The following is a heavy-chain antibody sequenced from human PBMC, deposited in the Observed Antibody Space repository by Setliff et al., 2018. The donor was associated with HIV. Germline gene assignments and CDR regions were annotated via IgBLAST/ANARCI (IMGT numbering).Heavy chain of an antibody. Sequence: LRLSCAASGFTFSSYAMHWVRQAPGKGVEWVSVMSYDGSDKKYADSVKGRFTISRDNSKNTLYLQMNSLRVEDTAVYYCAKDSSAYFLSGPRRAFDIWGQGTMVTVSS. V-gene: IGHV3-30*04. D-gene: IGHD3-22*01. CDR3: AKDSSAYFLSGPRRAFDI. CDR2: MSYDGSDK. CDR1: GFTFSSYA. J-gene: IGHJ3*02.